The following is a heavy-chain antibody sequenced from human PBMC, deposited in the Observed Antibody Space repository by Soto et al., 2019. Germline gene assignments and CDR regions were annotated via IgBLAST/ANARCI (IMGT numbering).Heavy chain of an antibody. CDR1: GDTFTDYY. J-gene: IGHJ4*02. Sequence: QVQLVQSGAEVKKPGASVKVSCKASGDTFTDYYIHWVRQAPGQGLEWMGTVNPSGGHTTYAQHFLGRMTMTRDTSTSTLSMELTSLTSEDTAVYYCARGGHVMVVTAALDYWGQGTLVTVSS. CDR3: ARGGHVMVVTAALDY. CDR2: VNPSGGHT. V-gene: IGHV1-46*01. D-gene: IGHD2-21*02.